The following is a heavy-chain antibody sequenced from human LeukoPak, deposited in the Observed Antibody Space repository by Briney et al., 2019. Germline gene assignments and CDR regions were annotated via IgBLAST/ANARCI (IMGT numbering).Heavy chain of an antibody. V-gene: IGHV1-69*13. CDR3: ARGPRDFDWLSTGYYYYYMDV. CDR1: GGTFSSYA. Sequence: SVKVSCKASGGTFSSYAISWVRQAPGQGLEWMGGIIPIFGTANYAQKFQGRVTITADESTSTAYMELSSLRSEDTAVYYCARGPRDFDWLSTGYYYYYMDVWGKGTTVTISS. D-gene: IGHD3-9*01. CDR2: IIPIFGTA. J-gene: IGHJ6*03.